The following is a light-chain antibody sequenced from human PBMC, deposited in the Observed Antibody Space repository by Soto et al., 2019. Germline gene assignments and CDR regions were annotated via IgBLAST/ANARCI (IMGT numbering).Light chain of an antibody. CDR3: QQYRSWPRT. CDR1: QSVDIN. CDR2: GAS. Sequence: EIVQTESPAGRSVSQKERVTLSCRASQSVDINLAWYQQKPGQAPRLLIYGASTRATDMPGRFSGRGAGAEFTLTISSLQSEDFAVYYCQQYRSWPRTFGHGTKVDIK. J-gene: IGKJ1*01. V-gene: IGKV3-15*01.